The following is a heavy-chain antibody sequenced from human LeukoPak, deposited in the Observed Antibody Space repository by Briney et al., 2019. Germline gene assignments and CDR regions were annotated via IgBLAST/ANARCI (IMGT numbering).Heavy chain of an antibody. J-gene: IGHJ5*02. V-gene: IGHV3-48*03. Sequence: GGSVRLSCAASGFTFSRYEMKCVRQAPGKGLAWISYVSGSGDTIYYADSVKGRFTISRDNAKNSLYLQMNSLRAEDTAVYHCARAPLVLQYRWWFDPWGQGALVTVSS. D-gene: IGHD5-24*01. CDR3: ARAPLVLQYRWWFDP. CDR1: GFTFSRYE. CDR2: VSGSGDTI.